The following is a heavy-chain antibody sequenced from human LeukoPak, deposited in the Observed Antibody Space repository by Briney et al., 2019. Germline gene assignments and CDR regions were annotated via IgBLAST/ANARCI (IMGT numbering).Heavy chain of an antibody. CDR3: ARDYGGNIRGYFDY. Sequence: PGGSLRLSCAASGFTVSSTYMSWVRQAPGKGLEWVSVIYSGGSTYYADSVEGRFTISRDISKNTLYLQMNSLRVEDTAVYYCARDYGGNIRGYFDYWGQGTLVTVSS. CDR2: IYSGGST. CDR1: GFTVSSTY. J-gene: IGHJ4*02. D-gene: IGHD4-23*01. V-gene: IGHV3-66*01.